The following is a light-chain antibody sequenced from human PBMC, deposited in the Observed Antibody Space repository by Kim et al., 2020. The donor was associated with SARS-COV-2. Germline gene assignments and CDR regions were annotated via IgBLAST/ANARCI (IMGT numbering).Light chain of an antibody. CDR2: DAS. CDR1: QSVSSY. CDR3: QQRTNWPLT. V-gene: IGKV3-11*01. Sequence: EIVLTQSPDTLTVSPGERATLSCRDSQSVSSYLAWYQQKAGQAPRLLIYDASNRATGIPARFSGSGSGTDFTLTISSLEPEDFAVYYWQQRTNWPLTFGGGTKVDIE. J-gene: IGKJ4*01.